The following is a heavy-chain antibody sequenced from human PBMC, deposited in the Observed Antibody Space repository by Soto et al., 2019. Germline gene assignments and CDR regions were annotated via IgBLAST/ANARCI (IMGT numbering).Heavy chain of an antibody. Sequence: QVQLVESGGGVGHPGRSLRLSCAASGFTFSSYGMHWVRQAPGKGLEWVAVISYDGSNKYYADSVKGRFTISRDNSKNTLYMQMNSLRAEDTAVYYCAKSPSYPVHFDYWGQGTLVTVSS. CDR1: GFTFSSYG. D-gene: IGHD1-26*01. CDR3: AKSPSYPVHFDY. CDR2: ISYDGSNK. J-gene: IGHJ4*02. V-gene: IGHV3-30*18.